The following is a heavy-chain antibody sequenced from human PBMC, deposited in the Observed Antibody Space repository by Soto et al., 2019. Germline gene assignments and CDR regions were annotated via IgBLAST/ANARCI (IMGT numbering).Heavy chain of an antibody. V-gene: IGHV4-38-2*01. J-gene: IGHJ5*02. CDR2: IYHGGST. Sequence: QVQLQESGPGLVKASETLSLTCAVSGYSISSGYYWGWLRQPPGKGLECIGSIYHGGSTYYNPSLNSRVTLSIDMTNNHVSLILNSVTAADTAVYYCARVGPWVPYYYDSSPYTFENWFDPWGQGTLVTVSS. D-gene: IGHD3-22*01. CDR3: ARVGPWVPYYYDSSPYTFENWFDP. CDR1: GYSISSGYY.